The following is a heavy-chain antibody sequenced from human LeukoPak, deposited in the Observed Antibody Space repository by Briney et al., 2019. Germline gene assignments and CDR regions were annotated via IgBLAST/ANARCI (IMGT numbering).Heavy chain of an antibody. CDR2: ISWNSGSI. V-gene: IGHV3-9*01. D-gene: IGHD6-13*01. Sequence: GGSRRLSCAASGFTFDDYAMHWVRQAPGKGLEWVSGISWNSGSIGYADSVKGRFTISRDNAKNSLYLQMNSLRAEDTALYYCAKAHGYSSSWYGSWGQGTLVTVSS. CDR3: AKAHGYSSSWYGS. CDR1: GFTFDDYA. J-gene: IGHJ5*02.